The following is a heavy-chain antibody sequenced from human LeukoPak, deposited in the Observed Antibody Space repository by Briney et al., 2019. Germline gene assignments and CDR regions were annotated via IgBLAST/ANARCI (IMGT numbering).Heavy chain of an antibody. D-gene: IGHD3-10*01. CDR1: GFTFSSYA. V-gene: IGHV3-30-3*01. J-gene: IGHJ6*02. Sequence: GGSLRLSCAASGFTFSSYAMHWVRQAPGKGLEWVAVISYDGSNKYYADSVKGRFTISRDNSKNTLYLQTNSLRAEDTAVYYCARETDYYGSGSYLYYYYGMDVWGQGTTVTVSS. CDR2: ISYDGSNK. CDR3: ARETDYYGSGSYLYYYYGMDV.